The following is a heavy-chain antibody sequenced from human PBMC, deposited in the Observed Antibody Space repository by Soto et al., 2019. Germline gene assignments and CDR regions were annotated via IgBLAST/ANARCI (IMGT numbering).Heavy chain of an antibody. J-gene: IGHJ4*02. V-gene: IGHV3-15*07. Sequence: EVQLVESGGGLVKPGGSLRLSCAASGFTFSNAWMNWVRQAPGKGLEWVGRIKSKTDGGTTDYAAPVKGRFTISRDDSKNTLYPQMNSLKTEDTAVYYCTTDIVVVPAATMYFDYWGQGTLVTVSS. CDR1: GFTFSNAW. D-gene: IGHD2-2*01. CDR3: TTDIVVVPAATMYFDY. CDR2: IKSKTDGGTT.